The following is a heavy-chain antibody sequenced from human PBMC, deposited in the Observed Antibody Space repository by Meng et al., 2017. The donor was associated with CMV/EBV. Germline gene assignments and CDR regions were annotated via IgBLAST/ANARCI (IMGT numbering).Heavy chain of an antibody. CDR1: GYTFTSYY. J-gene: IGHJ5*02. Sequence: ASVKVSCKASGYTFTSYYMHWVRQAPGQGLEWMGIINPSGGSTNYAQKFQGRVTMTRDTSTSTVYMELSSLRSEGTAVYYCARESWNITIFGVVIRGWFDPWGQGTLVTVSS. CDR3: ARESWNITIFGVVIRGWFDP. V-gene: IGHV1-46*01. D-gene: IGHD3-3*01. CDR2: INPSGGST.